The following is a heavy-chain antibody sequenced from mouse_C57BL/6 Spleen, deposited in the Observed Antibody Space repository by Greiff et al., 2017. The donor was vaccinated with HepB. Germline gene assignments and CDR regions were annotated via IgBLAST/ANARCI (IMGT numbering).Heavy chain of an antibody. V-gene: IGHV1-59*01. CDR1: GYTFTSYW. CDR2: IDPSDSYT. Sequence: QGQLQQPGAELVRPGTSVKLSCKASGYTFTSYWMHWVKQRPGQGLEWIGVIDPSDSYTNYNQKFKGKATLTVDTSSSTAYMQLSSLTSEDSAVYYCARGGAMDYWGQGTSVTVSS. CDR3: ARGGAMDY. J-gene: IGHJ4*01.